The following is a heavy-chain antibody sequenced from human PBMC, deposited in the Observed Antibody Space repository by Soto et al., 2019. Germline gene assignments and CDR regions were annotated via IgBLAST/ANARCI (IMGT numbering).Heavy chain of an antibody. J-gene: IGHJ3*02. D-gene: IGHD3-10*01. V-gene: IGHV3-9*01. Sequence: EVQLVESGGGLVQPGRSLRLSCAASGFTFDDYAMHWVRQAPGKGLEWVSGISWNSGSIGYADSVQGRFNISRDNAKNPLYLHMNSLRAEDTALYYCAKGALGFGVWGGDAFDIWGQGTMVTVSS. CDR2: ISWNSGSI. CDR3: AKGALGFGVWGGDAFDI. CDR1: GFTFDDYA.